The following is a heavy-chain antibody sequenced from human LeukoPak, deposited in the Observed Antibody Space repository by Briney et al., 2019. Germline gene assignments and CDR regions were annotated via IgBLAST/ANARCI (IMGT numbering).Heavy chain of an antibody. Sequence: GGSLRLSCAASGFTVSYNYMSWVRQAPGKGLEWVSLIHSGGRIYYADSVKGRFTISRDISQNTLYLQMNNLRIEDTAVYFCTRDWDYWGQGTLVTVSS. CDR3: TRDWDY. V-gene: IGHV3-66*02. D-gene: IGHD2-21*01. J-gene: IGHJ4*02. CDR1: GFTVSYNY. CDR2: IHSGGRI.